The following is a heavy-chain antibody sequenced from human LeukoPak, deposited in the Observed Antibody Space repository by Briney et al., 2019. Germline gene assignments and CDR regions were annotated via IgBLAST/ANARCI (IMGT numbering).Heavy chain of an antibody. Sequence: TGGSLRLSCAVSGFPFSIYEMNWVRQAPGKGLEWVSNIGSSGTTIYYADSVKGRFTISRDNAKNSLYLQMNSLRVEDTALYYCAKIRCSSAICPSRPIDYWGQGTLVTVSS. CDR3: AKIRCSSAICPSRPIDY. D-gene: IGHD2-2*01. CDR2: IGSSGTTI. J-gene: IGHJ4*02. V-gene: IGHV3-48*03. CDR1: GFPFSIYE.